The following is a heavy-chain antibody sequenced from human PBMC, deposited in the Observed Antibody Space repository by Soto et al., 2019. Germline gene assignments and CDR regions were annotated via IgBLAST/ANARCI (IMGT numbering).Heavy chain of an antibody. CDR2: IYHSGST. V-gene: IGHV4-30-2*01. CDR1: GGSISSSGYS. CDR3: ARGSMSRDPYYLDY. Sequence: QLQLQESGSGLVTPSETLSLTCDVSGGSISSSGYSWSWIRQTPGQGLQWIGYIYHSGSTYYNLSLKRRVIISQDRSKNQFSLRVMSVTAADTAVYYCARGSMSRDPYYLDYWGQGTLVTVSS. J-gene: IGHJ4*02. D-gene: IGHD3-16*01.